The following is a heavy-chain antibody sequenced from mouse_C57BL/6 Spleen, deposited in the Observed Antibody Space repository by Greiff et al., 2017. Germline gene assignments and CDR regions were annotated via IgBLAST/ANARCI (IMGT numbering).Heavy chain of an antibody. Sequence: QVQLQQPGAELVKPGASVKLSCKASGYTFTSYWMHWVKQRPGQGLEWIGMIHPNSGSTNYNEKFKSKATLTVDKSSSTAYMQLSSLTSEDSAVYYCARVLLGYDYDVYYYDYWGQGTTLTVSS. J-gene: IGHJ2*01. CDR2: IHPNSGST. CDR3: ARVLLGYDYDVYYYDY. V-gene: IGHV1-64*01. CDR1: GYTFTSYW. D-gene: IGHD2-4*01.